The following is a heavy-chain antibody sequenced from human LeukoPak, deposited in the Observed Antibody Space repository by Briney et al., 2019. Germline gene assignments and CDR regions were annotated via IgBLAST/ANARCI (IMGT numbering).Heavy chain of an antibody. CDR1: GYTFTSYY. CDR3: ARDHRRTVEGVSRRFDP. Sequence: ASVKVSCKASGYTFTSYYMHWVRQAPGQGLEWMGIINPSGGSTSYAQKFQGRVTMTRDTSTSTVYMELSSLRSEDTAVYYCARDHRRTVEGVSRRFDPWGQGTLVTVSS. D-gene: IGHD2-8*02. J-gene: IGHJ5*02. CDR2: INPSGGST. V-gene: IGHV1-46*01.